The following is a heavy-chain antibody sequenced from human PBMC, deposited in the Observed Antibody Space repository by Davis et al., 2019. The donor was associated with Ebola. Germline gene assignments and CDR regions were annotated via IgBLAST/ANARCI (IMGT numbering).Heavy chain of an antibody. J-gene: IGHJ4*02. CDR2: ISSSSSYI. Sequence: GESLKISCAASGFTFSSYSMNWVRQAPGKGLEWVSSISSSSSYIYYADSVKGRFTISRDNAKNSLYLQMNSLRAEDTAVYYCATMGTGTVPGGDYWGQGTLVTVSS. D-gene: IGHD1-1*01. V-gene: IGHV3-21*01. CDR3: ATMGTGTVPGGDY. CDR1: GFTFSSYS.